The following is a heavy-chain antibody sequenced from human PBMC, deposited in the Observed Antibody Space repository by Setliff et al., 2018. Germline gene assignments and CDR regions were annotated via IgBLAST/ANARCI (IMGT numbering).Heavy chain of an antibody. J-gene: IGHJ1*01. CDR1: GYGFTTYW. D-gene: IGHD4-17*01. CDR2: IYPADSDP. CDR3: ARRAVTAEYFQH. Sequence: PGESLKISCKGSGYGFTTYWIGWVRQMPGKGLELMGIIYPADSDPRYSPSFQGQVTISVDKSISTVYLHWSSLKASDTAMYYCARRAVTAEYFQHWGHGTLVTVSS. V-gene: IGHV5-51*01.